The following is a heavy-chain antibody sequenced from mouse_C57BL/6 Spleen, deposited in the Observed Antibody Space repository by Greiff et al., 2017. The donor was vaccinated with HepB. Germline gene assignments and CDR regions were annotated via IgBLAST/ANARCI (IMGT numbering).Heavy chain of an antibody. D-gene: IGHD1-1*01. Sequence: EVQLVESGGGLVQPGGSLSLSCAASGFTFTDYYMSWVRQPPGKALEWLGFIRNKANGYTTEYSASVKGRFTSSRDNSQSSLYLQMQALRAEDSATYYSASYTPVTTVVPFYAMDYWGQGTSVTVSS. CDR2: IRNKANGYTT. CDR1: GFTFTDYY. V-gene: IGHV7-3*01. J-gene: IGHJ4*01. CDR3: ASYTPVTTVVPFYAMDY.